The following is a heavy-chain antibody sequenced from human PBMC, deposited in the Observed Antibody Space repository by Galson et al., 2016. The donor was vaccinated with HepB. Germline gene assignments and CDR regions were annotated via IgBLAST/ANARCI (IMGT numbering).Heavy chain of an antibody. J-gene: IGHJ4*02. Sequence: SVKVSCKASAFSFTISAVQWVRQARGQRLEWIGWIILNSGNTDYARKFRERVTITRDMSTSTAYMELRSLTSEDTAVYYCAADRFNWNLDAFDKWGQGALVTVSS. CDR2: IILNSGNT. CDR1: AFSFTISA. CDR3: AADRFNWNLDAFDK. V-gene: IGHV1-58*01. D-gene: IGHD1-20*01.